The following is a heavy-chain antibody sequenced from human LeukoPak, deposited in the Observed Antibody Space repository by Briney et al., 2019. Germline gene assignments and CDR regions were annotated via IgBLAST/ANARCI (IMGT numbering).Heavy chain of an antibody. V-gene: IGHV3-48*03. D-gene: IGHD6-19*01. J-gene: IGHJ4*02. CDR2: IFASGSTT. CDR1: GFTFSGYA. Sequence: PPGGSPRLSCAASGFTFSGYAMNWVRQAPGKGLEWVSLIFASGSTTKYADSVKGRFTISRDNAKNSLYLQMNSLRAEDTAVYYCARGSSGWYWQRFDYWGQGTLVTVSS. CDR3: ARGSSGWYWQRFDY.